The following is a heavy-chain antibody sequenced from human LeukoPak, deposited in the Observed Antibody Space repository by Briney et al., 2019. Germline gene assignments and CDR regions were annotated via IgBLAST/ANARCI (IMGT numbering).Heavy chain of an antibody. V-gene: IGHV3-30*02. CDR2: IRYDGSNK. J-gene: IGHJ5*02. D-gene: IGHD3-22*01. CDR3: AGYYDSSGWFDP. CDR1: GFTFSSYG. Sequence: PGGSLRLSCAASGFTFSSYGMHWVRQAPGKGLEWVAFIRYDGSNKYYADSVKGRFTISRDNSKNTLYLQMNSLRAEDTAVYYCAGYYDSSGWFDPWGQGTLVTVSS.